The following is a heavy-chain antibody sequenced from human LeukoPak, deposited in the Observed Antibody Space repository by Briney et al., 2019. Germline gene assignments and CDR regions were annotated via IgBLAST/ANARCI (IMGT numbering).Heavy chain of an antibody. CDR2: ISSSGNTI. V-gene: IGHV3-48*03. Sequence: PGGSLRLSCAASGFTFSSYEMNWVRQAPRKGLEWVSYISSSGNTIFYADSVKGRFTLSRDNAKNSLFLQMNSLRAEDTAVYYCASQNNGWFNYWGQGTLVTVSS. J-gene: IGHJ4*02. CDR1: GFTFSSYE. D-gene: IGHD6-19*01. CDR3: ASQNNGWFNY.